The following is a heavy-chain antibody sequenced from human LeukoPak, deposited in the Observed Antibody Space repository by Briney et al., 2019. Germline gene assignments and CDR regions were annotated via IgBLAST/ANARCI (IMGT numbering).Heavy chain of an antibody. CDR2: INHNGST. J-gene: IGHJ4*02. D-gene: IGHD6-13*01. Sequence: SETLSLTCAVYGVSFSGYYWSWIRQPPGKGLEWIGEINHNGSTNYNPSLKSRVTISVDTSKNQFSLKLSSVTAADTAVYYCARRSAALKPFDYWGQGTLVTVSS. CDR3: ARRSAALKPFDY. CDR1: GVSFSGYY. V-gene: IGHV4-34*01.